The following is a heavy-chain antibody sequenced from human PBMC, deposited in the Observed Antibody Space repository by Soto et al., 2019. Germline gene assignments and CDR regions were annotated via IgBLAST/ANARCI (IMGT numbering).Heavy chain of an antibody. CDR2: FDPEDGET. CDR3: ATKGIVVPTHDAFDI. CDR1: GYTLTELS. Sequence: ASVKVSCKVSGYTLTELSMHWVRQAPGKGLEWMGGFDPEDGETIYAQKFQGRVTMTEDTSTDTAYMELSSLRSEDTAVYYCATKGIVVPTHDAFDIWGQGTMVTVSS. J-gene: IGHJ3*02. V-gene: IGHV1-24*01. D-gene: IGHD1-26*01.